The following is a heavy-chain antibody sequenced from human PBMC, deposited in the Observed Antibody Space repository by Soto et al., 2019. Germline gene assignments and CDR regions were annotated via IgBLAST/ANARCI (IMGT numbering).Heavy chain of an antibody. Sequence: PSETLSLTCTVSGGSISSSSYHWTWIRQTPGKGLEWIGYIHYTGSISYNPSLQSRLTISVDTSKNQFSLKLTSVTAADTAVYFCAREDDGGDRDYYGLDVWGQGTTVTVSS. J-gene: IGHJ6*02. V-gene: IGHV4-30-4*01. D-gene: IGHD2-21*02. CDR3: AREDDGGDRDYYGLDV. CDR1: GGSISSSSYH. CDR2: IHYTGSI.